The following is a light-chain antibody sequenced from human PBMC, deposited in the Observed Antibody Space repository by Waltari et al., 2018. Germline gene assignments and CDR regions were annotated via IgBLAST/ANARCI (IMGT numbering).Light chain of an antibody. V-gene: IGLV1-40*01. CDR1: SPNIGAGSD. J-gene: IGLJ3*02. Sequence: QSVLTQPPSVSGAPAQRVTISCTAGSPNIGAGSDVHWYQQLPGTAPKLLIYGNTHRPLRAPDRFFRSKSGSAPSPTVTVLQAGNWADCHCQAYARTLGAGVCGGGTWLTGL. CDR3: QAYARTLGAGV. CDR2: GNT.